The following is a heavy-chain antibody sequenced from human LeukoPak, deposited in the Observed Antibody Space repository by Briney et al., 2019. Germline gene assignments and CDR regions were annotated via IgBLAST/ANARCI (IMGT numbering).Heavy chain of an antibody. CDR3: ARGWIAVAGFDY. V-gene: IGHV4-61*02. CDR2: IYTSGST. D-gene: IGHD6-19*01. Sequence: SQTLSLTCTVSGGSISSGSYYWSWIRQPAGKGLEWIGRIYTSGSTNYNPSLKSRVTISVDTSKNQFSLKLSSVTAADTAVYYCARGWIAVAGFDYWGQGTLVTVSS. CDR1: GGSISSGSYY. J-gene: IGHJ4*02.